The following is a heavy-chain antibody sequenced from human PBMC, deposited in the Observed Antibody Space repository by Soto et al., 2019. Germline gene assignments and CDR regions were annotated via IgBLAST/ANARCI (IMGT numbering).Heavy chain of an antibody. J-gene: IGHJ4*02. CDR2: INEDGAAK. CDR3: ARVGHWAADY. V-gene: IGHV3-7*03. CDR1: GFSFSTYW. D-gene: IGHD7-27*01. Sequence: EVQVVESGGGLVQPGGSLRLSCTASGFSFSTYWLSWLRQAPGKGLEWVARINEDGAAKYYVDPVKGRFTVSRDNTKNSLYLQMNSLTADDTAVYYCARVGHWAADYWVQGTTVTVSS.